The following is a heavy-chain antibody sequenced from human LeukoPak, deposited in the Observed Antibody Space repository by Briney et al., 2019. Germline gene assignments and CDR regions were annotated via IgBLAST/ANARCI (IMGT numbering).Heavy chain of an antibody. CDR3: ARDGFSRISIFGVVSDAFDI. CDR2: IKQDGSEK. CDR1: GFAFSSSW. V-gene: IGHV3-7*01. Sequence: GGSLRLSCAASGFAFSSSWMTWVRQAPGKGPEWVANIKQDGSEKYYVDSVKGRFTISRDNAKNSLYLQMNSLRAEDTAVYYCARDGFSRISIFGVVSDAFDIWGQGTTVTVSS. J-gene: IGHJ3*02. D-gene: IGHD3-3*01.